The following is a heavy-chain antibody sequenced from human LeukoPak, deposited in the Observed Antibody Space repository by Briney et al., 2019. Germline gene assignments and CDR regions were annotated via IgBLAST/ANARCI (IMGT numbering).Heavy chain of an antibody. CDR3: ARDFYQTPALDV. V-gene: IGHV4-4*02. D-gene: IGHD3-16*02. CDR1: GASISSTNW. CDR2: IYHTGST. Sequence: SETVSLTCAVSGASISSTNWWSWVRQPPGKGLEWIGEIYHTGSTKYNPSLESRVTISVDKSNNQFSVRLSSVTAADTAVYYCARDFYQTPALDVWGQGTLVTVSS. J-gene: IGHJ3*01.